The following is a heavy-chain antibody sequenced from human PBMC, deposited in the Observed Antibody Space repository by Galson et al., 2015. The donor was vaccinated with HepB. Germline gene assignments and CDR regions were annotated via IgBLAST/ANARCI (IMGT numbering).Heavy chain of an antibody. CDR2: ISGSDTTT. CDR1: GFTFTSYA. CDR3: AKAGCSTTICHGGWFDP. V-gene: IGHV3-23*01. Sequence: SLRLSCAASGFTFTSYAVSWVRQAPGKGLEWVSSISGSDTTTYYADSVKGRFTISSDNSKNTLYLQMDSLRAEDTAIYYCAKAGCSTTICHGGWFDPWGQGTLVTVSS. J-gene: IGHJ5*02. D-gene: IGHD2-2*01.